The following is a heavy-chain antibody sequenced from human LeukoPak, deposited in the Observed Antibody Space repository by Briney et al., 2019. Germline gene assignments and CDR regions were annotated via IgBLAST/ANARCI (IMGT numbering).Heavy chain of an antibody. J-gene: IGHJ6*02. D-gene: IGHD3-10*01. V-gene: IGHV3-23*01. CDR3: AKGMGLWYYYSMDV. Sequence: GGSLRLSCAASGFTFSSYAMSWVRQAPGKGLEWVSAISSSGGSTYYADSVKGRFTIFRDNSKNTLYLQMNSLRAEDTALNYCAKGMGLWYYYSMDVWGQGTTVTVSS. CDR2: ISSSGGST. CDR1: GFTFSSYA.